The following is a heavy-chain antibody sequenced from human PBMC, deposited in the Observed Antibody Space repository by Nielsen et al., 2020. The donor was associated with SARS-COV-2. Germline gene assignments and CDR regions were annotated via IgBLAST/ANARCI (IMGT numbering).Heavy chain of an antibody. D-gene: IGHD3-16*01. CDR2: ISYDGSNK. J-gene: IGHJ6*02. CDR3: AKDGMITPLATYGMDV. V-gene: IGHV3-30*18. CDR1: GFTFSSYG. Sequence: GGSLRLSCAASGFTFSSYGMHWVRQAPGKGLEWVAVISYDGSNKYYADSVKGRFTISRDNSKNTLYLQMNSLRAEDTAVYYCAKDGMITPLATYGMDVWGQGTTVTVSS.